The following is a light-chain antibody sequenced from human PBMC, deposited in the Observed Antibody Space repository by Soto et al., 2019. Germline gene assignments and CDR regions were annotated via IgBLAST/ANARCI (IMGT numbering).Light chain of an antibody. CDR3: QQSYSSPWT. V-gene: IGKV1-39*01. CDR2: AAS. CDR1: QNIRNY. J-gene: IGKJ1*01. Sequence: DIHMTQSPSSLSASVRDSVTITCRASQNIRNYLNWYQQKPGRAPKILIYAASSLQSGVPSRFSGGGSGTDFTLTITSLQPEDFATYYCQQSYSSPWTFGQGTKVDIK.